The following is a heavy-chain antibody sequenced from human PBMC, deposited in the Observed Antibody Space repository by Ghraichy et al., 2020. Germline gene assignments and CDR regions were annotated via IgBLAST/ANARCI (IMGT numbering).Heavy chain of an antibody. CDR2: ISGYNGDT. CDR1: GYTFSSFG. CDR3: VRDGRKYSSASGYYYYYGMDV. J-gene: IGHJ6*02. V-gene: IGHV1-18*01. D-gene: IGHD6-6*01. Sequence: ASVKVSCKASGYTFSSFGISWVRQAPGQGLEWMGWISGYNGDTNSAQKFQGRVTMATDTSTSTAYMEVRSLRSDDTAVYYCVRDGRKYSSASGYYYYYGMDVWGQGTTVTVSS.